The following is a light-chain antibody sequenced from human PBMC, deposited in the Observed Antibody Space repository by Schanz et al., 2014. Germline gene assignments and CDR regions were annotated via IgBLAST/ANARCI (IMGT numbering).Light chain of an antibody. CDR2: DVS. J-gene: IGLJ2*01. Sequence: QSALTQPASVSGSPGQSITISCTGTSSDVGGYNYVSWYQQYPGKAPKLMIYDVSNRPSGVSNRFSGSKSGTTASLTISGLQAEDEADYYCCSYAGTSTTVPFGGGTKLTVL. CDR3: CSYAGTSTTVP. V-gene: IGLV2-14*03. CDR1: SSDVGGYNY.